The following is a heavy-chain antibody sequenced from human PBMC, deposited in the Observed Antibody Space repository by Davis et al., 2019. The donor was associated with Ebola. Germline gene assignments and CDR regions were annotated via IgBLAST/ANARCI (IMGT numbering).Heavy chain of an antibody. V-gene: IGHV3-30*03. CDR3: ARDGPNWGTFDY. CDR1: GFTFSSYG. Sequence: GGSLRLSCAASGFTFSSYGMHWVRQAPGKGLEWVAVISYDGSNKYYADSVKGRFTISRDNSKNTLYLQMNSLRAEDTAVYYCARDGPNWGTFDYWGQGTLVTVSS. J-gene: IGHJ4*02. CDR2: ISYDGSNK. D-gene: IGHD7-27*01.